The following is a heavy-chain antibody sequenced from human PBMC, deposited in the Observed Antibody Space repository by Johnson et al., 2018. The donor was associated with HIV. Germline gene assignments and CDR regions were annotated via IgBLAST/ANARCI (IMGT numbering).Heavy chain of an antibody. V-gene: IGHV3-30*02. Sequence: QVQLVESGGGVVQPGGSLRLSCAASGFTFSNYGMHWVRQAPGKGLEWVAFIRYDGSNKYYADSMKGRFTISRDNAKYTVDLQMNSLRVEDTAVYYCAKVDCGGDTCAGYDPFDLWGQGTLVTVSS. CDR2: IRYDGSNK. D-gene: IGHD2-21*01. J-gene: IGHJ3*01. CDR1: GFTFSNYG. CDR3: AKVDCGGDTCAGYDPFDL.